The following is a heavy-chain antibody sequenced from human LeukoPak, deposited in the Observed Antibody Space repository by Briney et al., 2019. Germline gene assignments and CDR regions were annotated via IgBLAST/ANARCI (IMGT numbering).Heavy chain of an antibody. CDR2: ISYDGSNK. D-gene: IGHD6-13*01. Sequence: GGSLRLSCAASGFTFSSYAMHWVRQAPGKGLEWVAVISYDGSNKYYADSVKGRFTISRDNSKNTLYLQMNSLRAEDTAVYYCAREIAAAAVYDYWGQGTLVTVSS. J-gene: IGHJ4*02. CDR1: GFTFSSYA. V-gene: IGHV3-30*04. CDR3: AREIAAAAVYDY.